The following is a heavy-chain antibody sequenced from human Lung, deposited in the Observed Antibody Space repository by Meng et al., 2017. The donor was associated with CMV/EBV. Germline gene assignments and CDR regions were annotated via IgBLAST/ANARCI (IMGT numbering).Heavy chain of an antibody. J-gene: IGHJ4*01. CDR3: AGFGHRNIWWLGIVGCDY. CDR2: INWNGGST. Sequence: GESXKISCAASGFTFDDYGMSWVRQAPGKGLEWVSGINWNGGSTGYADSVKGRFTISRDNAKNSLYLQMNSLRAEDTAVYYCAGFGHRNIWWLGIVGCDYW. D-gene: IGHD2-21*01. CDR1: GFTFDDYG. V-gene: IGHV3-20*04.